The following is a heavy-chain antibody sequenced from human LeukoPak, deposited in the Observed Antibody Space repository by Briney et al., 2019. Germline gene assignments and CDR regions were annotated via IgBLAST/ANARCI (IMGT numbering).Heavy chain of an antibody. CDR2: MNPNSGNT. Sequence: ASVKVSCKASGYTFTSYGISWVRQATGQGLEWMGWMNPNSGNTGYAQKFQGRVTMTRNTSISTAYMELSSLRSEDTAVYYCARDRPRGYYYDSSGYSDFDYWGQGTLVPVSS. J-gene: IGHJ4*02. V-gene: IGHV1-8*02. D-gene: IGHD3-22*01. CDR3: ARDRPRGYYYDSSGYSDFDY. CDR1: GYTFTSYG.